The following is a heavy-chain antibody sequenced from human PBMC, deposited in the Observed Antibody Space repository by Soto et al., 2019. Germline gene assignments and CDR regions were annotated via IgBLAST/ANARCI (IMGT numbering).Heavy chain of an antibody. CDR3: AYSSTPFDY. V-gene: IGHV3-23*01. CDR1: GFTFSIYS. D-gene: IGHD6-13*01. CDR2: ISGSGGST. J-gene: IGHJ4*02. Sequence: PGGSLRLSCAASGFTFSIYSMNWVRQAPGKGLEWVSAISGSGGSTYYADSVKGRFTISRDNSKNTLYLQMNSLRAEDTAVYYCAYSSTPFDYWGQGTLVTVSS.